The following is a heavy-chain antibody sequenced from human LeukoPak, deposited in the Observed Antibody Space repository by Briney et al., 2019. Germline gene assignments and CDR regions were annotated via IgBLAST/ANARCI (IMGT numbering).Heavy chain of an antibody. V-gene: IGHV3-15*01. Sequence: PGGSPRLSCAASGFTFSNAWMSWVRQAPGKGLEWVGRIKSKNDGGTTDYAAPVKGRFTISRDDSKDTLYLQMNSLKTEDTAVYYCITAYSSGWYACWGQGTLVTVSS. J-gene: IGHJ5*01. D-gene: IGHD6-25*01. CDR1: GFTFSNAW. CDR3: ITAYSSGWYAC. CDR2: IKSKNDGGTT.